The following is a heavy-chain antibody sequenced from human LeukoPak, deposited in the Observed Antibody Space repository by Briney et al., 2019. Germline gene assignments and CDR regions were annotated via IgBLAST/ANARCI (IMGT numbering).Heavy chain of an antibody. J-gene: IGHJ4*02. Sequence: GRSLRLSCAASGFTFDDYAMHWVRQAPGKGLEWVSGISWNSGSIGYADSVKGRFTISRDNAKNSLYLQMYSLRAEDTAVYYCAKNYYDSSGARPNDYWGQGTLVTVSS. V-gene: IGHV3-9*01. CDR3: AKNYYDSSGARPNDY. D-gene: IGHD3-22*01. CDR1: GFTFDDYA. CDR2: ISWNSGSI.